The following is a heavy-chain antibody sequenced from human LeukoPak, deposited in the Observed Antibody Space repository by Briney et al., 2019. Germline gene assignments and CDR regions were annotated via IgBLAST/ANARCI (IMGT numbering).Heavy chain of an antibody. Sequence: PGRSLRLSCAASGFTFSSYGMHWVRQAPGKGLEWVAVIWYGGSNKYYADSVKGRFTISRDNSENTLYLQMNSLRAEDTAVYYCAKEGDDSGDYFDYWGQGTLVTVSS. CDR3: AKEGDDSGDYFDY. J-gene: IGHJ4*02. CDR1: GFTFSSYG. D-gene: IGHD4-17*01. V-gene: IGHV3-30*18. CDR2: IWYGGSNK.